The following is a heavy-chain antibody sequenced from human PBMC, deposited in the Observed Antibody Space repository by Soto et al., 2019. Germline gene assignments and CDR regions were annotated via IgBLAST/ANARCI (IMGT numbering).Heavy chain of an antibody. CDR2: MYHSGST. J-gene: IGHJ4*02. Sequence: QVQLQESGPGLVKPSGTLSLTCAVSGDSISSNNWWSWVRQPPGKGLEWIGEMYHSGSTNYNPSLKSRVIMSVDKSKNQFSLNLSSVNAADTAVYYCANRNDITMMAEWGQGALVTVSS. CDR3: ANRNDITMMAE. CDR1: GDSISSNNW. V-gene: IGHV4-4*02. D-gene: IGHD3-22*01.